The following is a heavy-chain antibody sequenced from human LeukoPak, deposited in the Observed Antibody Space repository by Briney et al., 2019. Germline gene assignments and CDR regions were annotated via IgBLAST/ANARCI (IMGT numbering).Heavy chain of an antibody. CDR1: GSTFSSYS. J-gene: IGHJ5*02. CDR3: ARDQWPAGGIAVASWFDP. D-gene: IGHD6-19*01. CDR2: ISSSSSYI. Sequence: GGSLRLSCAASGSTFSSYSMNWVRQAPGKGLEWVSSISSSSSYIYYADSVKGRFTISRDNAKNSLYLQMNSLRAEDTAVYYCARDQWPAGGIAVASWFDPWGQGALVTVSS. V-gene: IGHV3-21*01.